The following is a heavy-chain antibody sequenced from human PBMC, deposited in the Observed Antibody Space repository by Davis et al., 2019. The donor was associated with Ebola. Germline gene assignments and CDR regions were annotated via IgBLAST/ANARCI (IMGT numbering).Heavy chain of an antibody. J-gene: IGHJ4*02. CDR3: AKDAPIDY. Sequence: HTGGSLRLSCAASGFIFNTYGMFWVRQAPGKGLVWVSRINSDGSSTSYADSVKGRFTISRDNSKNTLYLQMNSLRAEDTAVYYCAKDAPIDYWGQGTLVTVSS. V-gene: IGHV3-74*01. CDR1: GFIFNTYG. CDR2: INSDGSST.